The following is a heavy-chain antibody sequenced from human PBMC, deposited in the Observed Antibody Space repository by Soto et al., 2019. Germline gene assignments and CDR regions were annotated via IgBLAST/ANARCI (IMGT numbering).Heavy chain of an antibody. CDR3: ARGYPSPPLLGYYGMDV. J-gene: IGHJ6*02. Sequence: SETLSLTCTVSGGSISSGGYYWNWIRQHPGKGLEWIGYIYYSGSTYYNPSLKSRVTISVDTSKNQFSLKLSSVTAADTAVYYCARGYPSPPLLGYYGMDVWGPGTMVTVSS. V-gene: IGHV4-31*03. CDR2: IYYSGST. D-gene: IGHD1-1*01. CDR1: GGSISSGGYY.